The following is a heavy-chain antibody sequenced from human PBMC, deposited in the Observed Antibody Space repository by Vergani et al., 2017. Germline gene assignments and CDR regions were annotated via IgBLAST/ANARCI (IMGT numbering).Heavy chain of an antibody. J-gene: IGHJ6*03. D-gene: IGHD2-15*01. CDR3: ARRTHCRGGSCPGTDYYYYMDV. Sequence: EVQLVESGGGLVQPGGSLRLSCAASGFTFSSYSMNWVRQAPGKGLEWVSYIRSSSSTIYYAASVKGRFTISRDNAKNSLYLQMNSLRAEDTAVYYCARRTHCRGGSCPGTDYYYYMDVWGKGTTVTVSS. V-gene: IGHV3-48*04. CDR1: GFTFSSYS. CDR2: IRSSSSTI.